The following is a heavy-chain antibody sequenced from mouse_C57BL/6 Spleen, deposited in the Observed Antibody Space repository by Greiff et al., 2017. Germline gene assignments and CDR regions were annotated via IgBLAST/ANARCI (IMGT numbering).Heavy chain of an antibody. CDR3: TRSALYDGYAYYNAMDY. J-gene: IGHJ4*01. D-gene: IGHD2-3*01. Sequence: QVQLQQSGAELVRPGASVTLSCKASGYTFTDYEMHWVKQTPVHGLEWIGAIDPETGGTAYNQKFKGKAILTADTSSSTAYMELRSLTSEDSAVYYGTRSALYDGYAYYNAMDYWGQGTSVTVSS. CDR1: GYTFTDYE. V-gene: IGHV1-15*01. CDR2: IDPETGGT.